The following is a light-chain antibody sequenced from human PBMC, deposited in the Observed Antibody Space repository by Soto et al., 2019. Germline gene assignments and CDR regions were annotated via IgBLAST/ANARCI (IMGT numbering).Light chain of an antibody. CDR1: GSDVGSYKY. V-gene: IGLV2-14*01. CDR2: EVS. Sequence: QSALTQPASMSGSPGQSITISCTGTGSDVGSYKYVSWYQQHPGKAPNLIIFEVSNRPSGVSDRFSGSKSGNTASLTISGLQAEDEADYYCSSYTSISSLGVFGTGTKVTVL. J-gene: IGLJ1*01. CDR3: SSYTSISSLGV.